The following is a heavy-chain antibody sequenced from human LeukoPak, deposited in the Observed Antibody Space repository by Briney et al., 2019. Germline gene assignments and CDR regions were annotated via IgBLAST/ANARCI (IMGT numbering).Heavy chain of an antibody. Sequence: PGGSLRLSCAASGFTFSSYEMNWVRQAPEKGLEWVSYISSSGSTIYCADSVKGRFTISRDNAKNSLYLQMNSLRAEDTAVYYCAELGITMIGGVWGKGTTVTISS. D-gene: IGHD3-10*02. V-gene: IGHV3-48*03. CDR3: AELGITMIGGV. CDR1: GFTFSSYE. J-gene: IGHJ6*04. CDR2: ISSSGSTI.